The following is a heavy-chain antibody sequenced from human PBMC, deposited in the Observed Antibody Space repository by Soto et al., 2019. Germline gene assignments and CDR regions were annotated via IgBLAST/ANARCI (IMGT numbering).Heavy chain of an antibody. J-gene: IGHJ4*02. D-gene: IGHD3-16*01. Sequence: QLVQSGSEVKKPGSSVKVSCQASGGTFSGSAVTWVRQGPGQGLEWMGEFVPLFGTTNYAQRFPGRLTITAEKSTSTAYMELRTLRSDDTAVYYCATHGLGVSSPPYFDNWGQGTLVTVSS. CDR2: FVPLFGTT. CDR1: GGTFSGSA. CDR3: ATHGLGVSSPPYFDN. V-gene: IGHV1-69*06.